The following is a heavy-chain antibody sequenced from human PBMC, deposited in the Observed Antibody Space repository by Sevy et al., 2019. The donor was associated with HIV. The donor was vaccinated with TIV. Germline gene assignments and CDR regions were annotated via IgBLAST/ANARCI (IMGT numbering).Heavy chain of an antibody. CDR3: ARVRGSSWYESYFDY. Sequence: GGSLRLSCAASGFTFSDHYMDWVRQAPGKGLEWVGRIRDKDNSHTTEYAASVNGRFTISRDVSKKSLYLQLTSLQTADTAVYYGARVRGSSWYESYFDYWGQGTLVTVSS. CDR1: GFTFSDHY. J-gene: IGHJ4*02. V-gene: IGHV3-72*01. D-gene: IGHD6-13*01. CDR2: IRDKDNSHTT.